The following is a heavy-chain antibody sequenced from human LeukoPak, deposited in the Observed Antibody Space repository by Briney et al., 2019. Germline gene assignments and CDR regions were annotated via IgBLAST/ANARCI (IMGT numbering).Heavy chain of an antibody. D-gene: IGHD3-9*01. J-gene: IGHJ4*02. CDR1: GYTFTRYY. Sequence: ASVKVSCKASGYTFTRYYMHWVRQAPGQGPEWMGVISPSGGSTTYAQKFQGRVTLTRDMSTSTDYLELSSLRSEDTAVYYCARMYYDILTGYYNGLDYWGQGTLVTVSS. CDR2: ISPSGGST. V-gene: IGHV1-46*01. CDR3: ARMYYDILTGYYNGLDY.